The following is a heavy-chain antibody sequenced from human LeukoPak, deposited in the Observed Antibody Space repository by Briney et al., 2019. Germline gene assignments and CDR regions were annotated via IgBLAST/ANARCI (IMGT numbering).Heavy chain of an antibody. J-gene: IGHJ4*02. CDR1: GGSISSYY. CDR3: VRGKYSSGLVDY. V-gene: IGHV4-59*05. D-gene: IGHD6-19*01. CDR2: IYFSGST. Sequence: SETRSLTCTVSGGSISSYYWTCIRQPPGKGLEWIGSIYFSGSTYYNSSLKSRVTISVDTSKSQFSLKLSSVTAADTAVYYCVRGKYSSGLVDYWGQGTLVTVSS.